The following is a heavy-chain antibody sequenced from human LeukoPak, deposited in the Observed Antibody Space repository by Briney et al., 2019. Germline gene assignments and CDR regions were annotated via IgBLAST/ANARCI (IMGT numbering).Heavy chain of an antibody. CDR3: ARDTLGEGEDANYAVYYFDY. V-gene: IGHV3-7*01. D-gene: IGHD4/OR15-4a*01. CDR1: GFTFSSYS. J-gene: IGHJ4*02. Sequence: GGSLRLSCAASGFTFSSYSMNWVRQAPGKGLEWVANIKQDGNEKYYADSVKGRFTISRDNGKNSLDLQMNSLRADDTAVYYCARDTLGEGEDANYAVYYFDYWGQGTVVTVSS. CDR2: IKQDGNEK.